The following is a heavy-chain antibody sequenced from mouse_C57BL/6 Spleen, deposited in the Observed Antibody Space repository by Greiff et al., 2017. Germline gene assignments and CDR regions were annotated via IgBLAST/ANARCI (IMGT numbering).Heavy chain of an antibody. V-gene: IGHV5-17*01. J-gene: IGHJ2*01. Sequence: EVMLVESGGGLVQPGGSLKLSCAASGFTFSDYGMHWVRQAPEKGLEWVAYISSGSSTIYYADTVKGRFTISRDNAKNTLFLQMTSLRSEDTAMYYCARGTTVVATDWGKGTTLTVSS. CDR2: ISSGSSTI. D-gene: IGHD1-1*01. CDR3: ARGTTVVATD. CDR1: GFTFSDYG.